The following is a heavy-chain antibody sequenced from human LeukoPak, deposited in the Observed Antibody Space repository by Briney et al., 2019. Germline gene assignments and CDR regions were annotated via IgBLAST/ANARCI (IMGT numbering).Heavy chain of an antibody. J-gene: IGHJ4*02. V-gene: IGHV3-64*01. CDR2: ISGNGGST. CDR1: GFTFSSYA. Sequence: GGSLRLSCAASGFTFSSYAMHWVRQAPGKGLEYVSAISGNGGSTYYANSVKGRFTISRDNSKNTLYLQVGSLRAEDMAVYYCARDSLLRDGHNRIPSYYFDYWGQGTLVTVSS. CDR3: ARDSLLRDGHNRIPSYYFDY. D-gene: IGHD5-24*01.